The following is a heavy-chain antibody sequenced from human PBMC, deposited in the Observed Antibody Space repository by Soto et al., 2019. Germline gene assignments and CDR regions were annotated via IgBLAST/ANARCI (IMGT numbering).Heavy chain of an antibody. CDR3: ARNCSSISCSGGGNSGDY. CDR2: IYFTGST. J-gene: IGHJ4*02. D-gene: IGHD2-2*01. V-gene: IGHV4-30-4*01. Sequence: QVQLQESGPGLVKPSQTLSLTCTVSGATISSGDYFWSWIRQPPGKGLEWIGYIYFTGSTYYNPSLKSRVTISTHTSKNQSSLMLSSVTAADTAVYYCARNCSSISCSGGGNSGDYWGQGTLVTVSS. CDR1: GATISSGDYF.